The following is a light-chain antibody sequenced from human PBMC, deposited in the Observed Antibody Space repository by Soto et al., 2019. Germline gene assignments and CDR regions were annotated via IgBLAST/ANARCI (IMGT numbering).Light chain of an antibody. CDR2: EVS. J-gene: IGLJ2*01. V-gene: IGLV2-14*01. Sequence: QLVLTQPASVSGSPGQSITISCTGTSDVGGYNYVSWYQQHPGKAPKLLIYEVSNRPSGVSTRFSGSKSGNTASLTISGLQAEDEADYYCNSYTSSNTLLFGGGTKVTVL. CDR3: NSYTSSNTLL. CDR1: SDVGGYNY.